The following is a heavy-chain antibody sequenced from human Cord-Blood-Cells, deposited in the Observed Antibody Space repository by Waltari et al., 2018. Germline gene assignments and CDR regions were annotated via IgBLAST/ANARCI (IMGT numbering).Heavy chain of an antibody. V-gene: IGHV4-39*01. D-gene: IGHD5-12*01. CDR1: GGSISSSSYY. Sequence: QLQLQESGPGLVKPSETLSPTCTVSGGSISSSSYYWGWIRQPPGKGLEWIGSIDYSGSTYYNPSLKSRVTISVDTSKNQFSLKLSSVTAADTAVYYCARQRRFASGPTVATIDYWGQGTLVTVSS. CDR3: ARQRRFASGPTVATIDY. CDR2: IDYSGST. J-gene: IGHJ4*02.